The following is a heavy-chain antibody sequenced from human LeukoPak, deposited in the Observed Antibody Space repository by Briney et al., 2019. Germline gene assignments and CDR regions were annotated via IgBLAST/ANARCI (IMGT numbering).Heavy chain of an antibody. CDR2: INGDNAHT. CDR1: GYTFTSYA. D-gene: IGHD5-24*01. Sequence: ASVKVSCKPSGYTFTSYAMHWVRQAPGQRLEWMGCINGDNAHTQYSQKFQGRVTITRDTSASTAYMELSSLTSEDMAVFYCARDPPILPDVEMATTGFDYWGQGTLVTVSS. J-gene: IGHJ4*02. CDR3: ARDPPILPDVEMATTGFDY. V-gene: IGHV1-3*03.